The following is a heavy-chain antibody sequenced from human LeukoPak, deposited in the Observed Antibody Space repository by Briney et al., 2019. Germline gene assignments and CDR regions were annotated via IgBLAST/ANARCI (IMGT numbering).Heavy chain of an antibody. CDR3: AKSGSEWELPFDY. CDR1: GGSISSYY. Sequence: SETLSLTCTVSGGSISSYYWSWIRQPPGKVLEWIGYIYYSGSTNYNTALKSRVTISVDTSKNQFSLKLSSVTAADTAVYYCAKSGSEWELPFDYWGQGTLVTVSS. J-gene: IGHJ4*02. CDR2: IYYSGST. D-gene: IGHD1-26*01. V-gene: IGHV4-59*01.